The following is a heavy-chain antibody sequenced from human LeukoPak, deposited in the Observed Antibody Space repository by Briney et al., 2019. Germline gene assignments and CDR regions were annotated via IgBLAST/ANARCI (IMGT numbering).Heavy chain of an antibody. Sequence: SETLSLTCTVYGGSISSYCWSWIRQPPGKGLEWIGYIYYSGSTNYNPSLKSRVTISVDTSKNQFSLKLSSVTAADTAVYYCARGATNWFDPWGQGTLVTVPS. CDR3: ARGATNWFDP. V-gene: IGHV4-59*08. J-gene: IGHJ5*02. CDR2: IYYSGST. CDR1: GGSISSYC.